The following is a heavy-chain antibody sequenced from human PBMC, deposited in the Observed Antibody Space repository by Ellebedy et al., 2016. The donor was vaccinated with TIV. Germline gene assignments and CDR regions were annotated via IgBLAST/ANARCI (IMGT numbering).Heavy chain of an antibody. CDR1: GGTLSIYA. CDR2: IIPFSGTS. CDR3: ARAPSVDPHMDV. V-gene: IGHV1-69*13. D-gene: IGHD6-19*01. J-gene: IGHJ6*02. Sequence: AASVKVSCKASGGTLSIYAISWVRQAPGQGLEWMGGIIPFSGTSNYAQKFQGRVTITADESTRTVYMELSSLRSEDTAVYYCARAPSVDPHMDVWGQGTTVTVSS.